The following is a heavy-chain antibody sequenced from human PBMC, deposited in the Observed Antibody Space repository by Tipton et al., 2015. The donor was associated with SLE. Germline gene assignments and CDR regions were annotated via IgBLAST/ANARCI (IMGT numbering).Heavy chain of an antibody. V-gene: IGHV4-31*03. J-gene: IGHJ4*02. D-gene: IGHD3-22*01. Sequence: TLSLTCTVSGGSISSGGYYWSWIRQHPGKGLEWIGYIYYSGSTYYNPSLKSRVTISVDTSKNQFSLKLSSVTAADTAVYYCARERGTYYYDSSGYPTPYFDYWGQGTLVTVSS. CDR1: GGSISSGGYY. CDR2: IYYSGST. CDR3: ARERGTYYYDSSGYPTPYFDY.